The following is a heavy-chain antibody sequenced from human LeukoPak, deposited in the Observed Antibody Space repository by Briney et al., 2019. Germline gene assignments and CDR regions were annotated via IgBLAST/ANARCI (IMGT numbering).Heavy chain of an antibody. CDR3: ARGARDAYNFDY. J-gene: IGHJ4*02. CDR1: RFTFSSYW. D-gene: IGHD5-24*01. V-gene: IGHV3-74*01. Sequence: GGSLRLSCAASRFTFSSYWMSWVRQAPGKGLVWVSRINSDGSFTNYADSVKGRFTISRDNARNTLYLQMNSLRAEDTAVYYCARGARDAYNFDYWGQGTLVTVSS. CDR2: INSDGSFT.